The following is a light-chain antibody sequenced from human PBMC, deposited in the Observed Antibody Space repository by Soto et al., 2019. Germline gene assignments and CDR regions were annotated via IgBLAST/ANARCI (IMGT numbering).Light chain of an antibody. Sequence: DIQMTQSPSSVSASIGDRVIISCRASQGISSWVAWYQQKPGEAPRLLIYATSRLQSGVPSRFSGSGSGTDFTLTISDLQPEDFATYYCQQADSFPLTFGGATKVEIK. CDR2: ATS. CDR3: QQADSFPLT. CDR1: QGISSW. V-gene: IGKV1D-12*01. J-gene: IGKJ4*01.